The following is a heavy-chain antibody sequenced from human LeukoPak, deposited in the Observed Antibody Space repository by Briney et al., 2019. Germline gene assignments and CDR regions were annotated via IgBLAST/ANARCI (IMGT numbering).Heavy chain of an antibody. Sequence: KPSETLSLTCTVSGDSITTYYWNWIRQPPGKGLEWIGYIYYSGTTNYNPSLKSRLTISLDTSKNQFSLKLSSMTAADTAVYYCARATTVTTRFDPWGQGTLVIVSS. V-gene: IGHV4-59*12. J-gene: IGHJ5*02. CDR2: IYYSGTT. D-gene: IGHD4-17*01. CDR1: GDSITTYY. CDR3: ARATTVTTRFDP.